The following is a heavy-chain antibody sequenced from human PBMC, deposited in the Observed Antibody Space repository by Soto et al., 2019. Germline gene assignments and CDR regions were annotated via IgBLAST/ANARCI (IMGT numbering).Heavy chain of an antibody. V-gene: IGHV3-21*01. CDR2: ISSSSSYI. D-gene: IGHD4-4*01. J-gene: IGHJ6*02. Sequence: VGSLRLSCAASGFTFSSYSMNWVRQAPGKGLEWVSSISSSSSYIYYADSVKGRFTISRDNAKNSLYLQMNSLRAEDTAVYYCARDRGYSNLRGYYYGMDVWGQGTTVTVSS. CDR3: ARDRGYSNLRGYYYGMDV. CDR1: GFTFSSYS.